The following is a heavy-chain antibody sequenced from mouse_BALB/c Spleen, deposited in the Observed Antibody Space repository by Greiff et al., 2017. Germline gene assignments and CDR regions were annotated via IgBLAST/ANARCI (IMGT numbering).Heavy chain of an antibody. V-gene: IGHV1-69*02. D-gene: IGHD2-1*01. CDR1: GYTFTSYW. CDR2: IYPSDSYT. CDR3: TGDGNYY. J-gene: IGHJ2*01. Sequence: VQLQQPGAELVRPGASVKLSCKASGYTFTSYWINWVKQRPGQGLEWIGNIYPSDSYTNYNQKFKDKATLTVDKSSSTAYMQLSSPTSEDSAVYYCTGDGNYYWGQGTTLTVSS.